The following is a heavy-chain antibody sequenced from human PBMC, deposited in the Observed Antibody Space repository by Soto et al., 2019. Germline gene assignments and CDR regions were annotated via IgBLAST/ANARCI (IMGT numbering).Heavy chain of an antibody. CDR1: GYTFTSYD. D-gene: IGHD4-17*01. Sequence: QVQLVQSGAEVKKPGASVKVSCKASGYTFTSYDTNWVRQATGQGLEWMGWMNPNSGNTGHAQKFQGRITMTRNTSLRTAYMELSSLRSEDTAVYYCARTDGDLDYWGQGTLVTVSS. V-gene: IGHV1-8*01. J-gene: IGHJ4*02. CDR2: MNPNSGNT. CDR3: ARTDGDLDY.